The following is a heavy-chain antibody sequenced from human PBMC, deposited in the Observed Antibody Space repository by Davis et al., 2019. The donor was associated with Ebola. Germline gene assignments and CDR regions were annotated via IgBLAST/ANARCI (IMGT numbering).Heavy chain of an antibody. CDR2: ISYDGSNK. CDR3: ARPYYYDSSGYWYYFDY. Sequence: SLKTSCAAPGFTFSSYAMHWVRQAPGKGLEWVAVISYDGSNKYYADSVKGRFTISRDNSKNTLYLQMNSLRAEDTAVYYCARPYYYDSSGYWYYFDYWGQGTLVTVSS. D-gene: IGHD3-22*01. J-gene: IGHJ4*02. CDR1: GFTFSSYA. V-gene: IGHV3-30-3*01.